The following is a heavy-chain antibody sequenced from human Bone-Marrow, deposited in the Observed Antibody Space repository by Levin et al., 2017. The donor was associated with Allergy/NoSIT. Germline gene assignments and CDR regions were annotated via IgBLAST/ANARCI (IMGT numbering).Heavy chain of an antibody. J-gene: IGHJ4*02. CDR1: GFTFSDYY. V-gene: IGHV3-72*01. CDR3: ARTGYSSGHQSHFDY. CDR2: SRNKANSYTT. Sequence: GESLKISCAASGFTFSDYYIDWVRQAPGKGLEWVGRSRNKANSYTTEYAASVRGRFTISRDDSKKSLYLQMNSLRAEDTGVYYCARTGYSSGHQSHFDYWGQGTLVTVAS. D-gene: IGHD5-18*01.